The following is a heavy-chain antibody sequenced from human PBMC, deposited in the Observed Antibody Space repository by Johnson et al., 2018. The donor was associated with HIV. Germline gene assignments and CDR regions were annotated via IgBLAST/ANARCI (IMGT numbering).Heavy chain of an antibody. J-gene: IGHJ3*02. CDR1: GFTFSSYG. CDR2: IRYDGSGT. Sequence: VQLVESGGGVVQPGGSLRLSCAASGFTFSSYGMHWVRQTPGKGLEWVVFIRYDGSGTYYADSVKGRFTISRDNSKNTLYLQMNSLRAEDTAVYYCARGVPREDYYDIWGQGTMVTVSS. D-gene: IGHD3-10*01. CDR3: ARGVPREDYYDI. V-gene: IGHV3-30*02.